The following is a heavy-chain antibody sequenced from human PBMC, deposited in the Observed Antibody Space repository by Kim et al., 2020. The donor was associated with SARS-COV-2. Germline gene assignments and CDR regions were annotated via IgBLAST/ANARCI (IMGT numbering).Heavy chain of an antibody. D-gene: IGHD3-9*01. Sequence: GGSLRLSCAASGFTFSSYAMSWVRQAPGKGLEWVSAISGSGGSTYYADSVKGRFTISRDNSKNTLYLQMNSLRAEDTAVYYCAKGNEGSGFDWLVGTPLADAFDIWGQGTMVTVSS. CDR1: GFTFSSYA. CDR3: AKGNEGSGFDWLVGTPLADAFDI. V-gene: IGHV3-23*01. J-gene: IGHJ3*02. CDR2: ISGSGGST.